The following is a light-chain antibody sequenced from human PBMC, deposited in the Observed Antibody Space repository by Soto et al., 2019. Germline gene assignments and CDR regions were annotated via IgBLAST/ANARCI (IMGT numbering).Light chain of an antibody. J-gene: IGKJ1*01. CDR3: QQYGSSPGT. CDR2: GAS. V-gene: IGKV3-20*01. Sequence: EIALTQSPGTLSLSPGERATLSCRASQSVTSNYLAWYQQKPGQAPRLLMFGASIRDTGIPDRFSGSGSGTEFTLDISRLEPEDFAVFYCQQYGSSPGTFGQGTQVEVK. CDR1: QSVTSNY.